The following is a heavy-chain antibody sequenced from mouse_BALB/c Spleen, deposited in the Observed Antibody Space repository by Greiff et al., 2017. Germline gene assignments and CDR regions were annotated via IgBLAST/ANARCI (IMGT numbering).Heavy chain of an antibody. CDR2: IDPETGGT. Sequence: VQLQESGAELVRPGASVTLSCKASGYTFTDYEMHWVKQTPVHGLEWIGAIDPETGGTAYNQKFKGKATLTADKSSSTAYMELRSLTSEDSAVYYCTRGGGSRFAYWGQGTLVTVSA. V-gene: IGHV1-15*01. CDR1: GYTFTDYE. J-gene: IGHJ3*01. D-gene: IGHD1-1*01. CDR3: TRGGGSRFAY.